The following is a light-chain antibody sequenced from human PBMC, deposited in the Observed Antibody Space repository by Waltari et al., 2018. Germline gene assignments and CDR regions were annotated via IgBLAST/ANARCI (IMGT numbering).Light chain of an antibody. V-gene: IGLV2-11*01. CDR1: SSDVGGYNY. CDR3: CSYAGSITFWV. J-gene: IGLJ3*02. Sequence: QSALTQPRPVSGSPGQSGTISCTGTSSDVGGYNYVPWYQHHPGKAPKLIIYDVTKRPSGVPDRFSASKSDNTASLTISGLQAEDEADYYCCSYAGSITFWVFGGGTKLTVL. CDR2: DVT.